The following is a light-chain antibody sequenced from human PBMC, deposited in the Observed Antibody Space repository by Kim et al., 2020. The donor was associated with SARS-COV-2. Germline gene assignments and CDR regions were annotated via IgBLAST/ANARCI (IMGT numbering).Light chain of an antibody. CDR3: SSYTSINSLYV. V-gene: IGLV2-14*03. J-gene: IGLJ1*01. CDR1: SSDVGGYNS. Sequence: QSALAQPASVSGSPGQSITISCTGTSSDVGGYNSVSWYQQHPGKVPKLLIYDVNSRPSGVSNRFSGSKSGNTASLTISGLQAEDEADYYCSSYTSINSLYVFGSGTKVTVL. CDR2: DVN.